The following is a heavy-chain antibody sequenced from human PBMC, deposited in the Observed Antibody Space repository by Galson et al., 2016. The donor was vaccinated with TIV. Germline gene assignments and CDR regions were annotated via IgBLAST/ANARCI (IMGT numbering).Heavy chain of an antibody. V-gene: IGHV1-69*13. CDR1: RGSFSSFA. D-gene: IGHD3-3*01. J-gene: IGHJ6*03. CDR2: SVPMFGIA. Sequence: SVKVSCKASRGSFSSFAINWVRQAPGQGLEWMGGSVPMFGIATYAQKFQGRVTFSADASTTTAYMELRSLRSQGTAVYYCARGGWSGDPGDYHYFCMDVWGKGTAVTVSS. CDR3: ARGGWSGDPGDYHYFCMDV.